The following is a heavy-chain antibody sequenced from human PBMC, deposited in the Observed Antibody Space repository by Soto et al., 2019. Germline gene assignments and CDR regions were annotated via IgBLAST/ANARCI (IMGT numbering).Heavy chain of an antibody. D-gene: IGHD6-13*01. CDR3: ARGGASSSWTGMDV. Sequence: QVQLVQSGAEVKKPGASVKVSCKASVYTFISYGISWVRQAPGQGLEWMGWIRPYDGNANYAQKLQGRVTMTTDTSTSTAYMELRSLRSDDTAKYYCARGGASSSWTGMDVWGQGTTVTFSS. CDR1: VYTFISYG. CDR2: IRPYDGNA. V-gene: IGHV1-18*01. J-gene: IGHJ6*02.